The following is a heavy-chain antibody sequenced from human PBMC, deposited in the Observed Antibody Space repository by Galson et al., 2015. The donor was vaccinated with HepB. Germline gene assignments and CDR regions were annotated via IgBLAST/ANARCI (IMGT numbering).Heavy chain of an antibody. Sequence: SVKVSCKASGYTFTRYGVSWVRQAPGQGLEWMGWISAYNGNTNYAQKIQGRVTMTIDTSTSTAYMELRSLRSDDTAVYFCARDYSGWEPVPYYYGVDVWGQGTTVSVSS. V-gene: IGHV1-18*01. CDR2: ISAYNGNT. D-gene: IGHD1-26*01. CDR1: GYTFTRYG. J-gene: IGHJ6*02. CDR3: ARDYSGWEPVPYYYGVDV.